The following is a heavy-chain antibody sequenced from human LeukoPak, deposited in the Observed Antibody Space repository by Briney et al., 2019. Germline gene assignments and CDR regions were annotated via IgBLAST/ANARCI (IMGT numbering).Heavy chain of an antibody. D-gene: IGHD5-12*01. CDR2: IYYSGST. CDR1: GGSISSSSYY. V-gene: IGHV4-39*07. Sequence: PSETLSLTCTVSGGSISSSSYYWGWIRQPPGKGLEWIGSIYYSGSTYYNPSLKSRVTISVDTSKNQFSLKLSSVTAADMAVYYCARGNSGYGMGVVDYWGQGTLVTVSS. CDR3: ARGNSGYGMGVVDY. J-gene: IGHJ4*02.